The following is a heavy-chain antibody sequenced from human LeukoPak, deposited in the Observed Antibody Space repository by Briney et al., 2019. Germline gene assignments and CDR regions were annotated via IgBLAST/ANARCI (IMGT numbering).Heavy chain of an antibody. J-gene: IGHJ4*02. CDR2: INPNSGGT. CDR1: GYTFTGYY. D-gene: IGHD6-13*01. CDR3: ARTWIAAAGTGEDFDY. Sequence: EASVKVSCKASGYTFTGYYMHWVRQAPGQGLEWMGWINPNSGGTNYAQKFQGRVTMTRDTSISTAYMELSRLRSDDTAVYYCARTWIAAAGTGEDFDYWGQGTLVTVSS. V-gene: IGHV1-2*02.